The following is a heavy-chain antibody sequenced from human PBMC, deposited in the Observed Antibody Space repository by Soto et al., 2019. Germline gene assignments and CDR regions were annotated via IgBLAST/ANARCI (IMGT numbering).Heavy chain of an antibody. CDR3: ARDGYGDYYLDY. Sequence: ASVNVSCKASVYTFTGYYMHWVRQAPGQGVELVGWINPNSGGTKXSQNFQGWVXMTRDTSISTAXMELSXLRSDGTAGYYCARDGYGDYYLDYWGQGTLVTVSS. CDR1: VYTFTGYY. V-gene: IGHV1-2*04. D-gene: IGHD4-17*01. CDR2: INPNSGGT. J-gene: IGHJ4*02.